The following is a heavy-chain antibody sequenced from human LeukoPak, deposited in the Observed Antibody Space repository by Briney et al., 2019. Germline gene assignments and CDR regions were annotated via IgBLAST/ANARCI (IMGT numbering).Heavy chain of an antibody. CDR1: GYTFTSYY. J-gene: IGHJ6*03. D-gene: IGHD1-14*01. CDR3: ARDFPRSALDYYYYMDV. CDR2: INPSGGST. V-gene: IGHV1-46*01. Sequence: ASVKVSCKASGYTFTSYYMHWVRQAPGQGLEWMGIINPSGGSTSYAQKFQGRVTMTRDTSTSTVYMELSRLRSEDTAVYYCARDFPRSALDYYYYMDVWGKGTTVTVSS.